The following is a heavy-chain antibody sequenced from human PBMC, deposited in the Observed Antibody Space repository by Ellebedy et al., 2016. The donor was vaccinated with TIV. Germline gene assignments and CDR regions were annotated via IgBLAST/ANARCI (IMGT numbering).Heavy chain of an antibody. CDR3: VTREWQDPMDV. CDR2: INTGNDNT. CDR1: GHSFTSYG. Sequence: ASVKVSXKASGHSFTSYGIHWVRQAPGQSFEWMGWINTGNDNTKYSQKLQGRVTITRDYMELSGLMSEDTAVYYCVTREWQDPMDVWGQGTTVTVSS. J-gene: IGHJ6*02. D-gene: IGHD3-3*01. V-gene: IGHV1-3*04.